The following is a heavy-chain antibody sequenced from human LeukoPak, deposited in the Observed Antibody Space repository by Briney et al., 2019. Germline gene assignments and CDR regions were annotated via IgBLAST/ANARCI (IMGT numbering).Heavy chain of an antibody. CDR2: IVVVSGNT. J-gene: IGHJ5*02. CDR1: GFTFTSSS. CDR3: AAVGGLIWFGELLGGFDP. Sequence: ASVKVSCTGSGFTFTSSSLLLVRQARGQRLEWIGWIVVVSGNTNYAQKFQERVTISRDMSTSKAYMELSSLRSEDTAVYYCAAVGGLIWFGELLGGFDPWGQGTLVTVSS. V-gene: IGHV1-58*01. D-gene: IGHD3-10*01.